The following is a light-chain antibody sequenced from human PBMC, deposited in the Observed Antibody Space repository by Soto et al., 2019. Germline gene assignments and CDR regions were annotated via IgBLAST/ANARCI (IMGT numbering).Light chain of an antibody. CDR3: QSYDSSLSGHYV. J-gene: IGLJ1*01. V-gene: IGLV1-40*01. Sequence: QSVLTQPPSVSGAPGQRVTISCTGRSSNIGAGYDVHWYQQLPGTAPKFLIYGNSNRPSGVPDRFSGSKSGTSASLAITGLQAEDEADYYCQSYDSSLSGHYVFGTGTKLTVL. CDR1: SSNIGAGYD. CDR2: GNS.